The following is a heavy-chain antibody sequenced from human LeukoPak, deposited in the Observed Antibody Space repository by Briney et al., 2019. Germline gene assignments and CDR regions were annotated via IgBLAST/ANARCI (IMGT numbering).Heavy chain of an antibody. Sequence: ESGLTLVKPTQTLTLTCTFSGFSLSTSGVGVGWIRQPPGKALEWLALIYWDDDKRYSPSLKSRLTITKDTSKNQVVLTMTNMDPVDTATYYCAHRLPGSSGWYFDYWGQGTLVTVSS. J-gene: IGHJ4*02. CDR2: IYWDDDK. D-gene: IGHD6-19*01. V-gene: IGHV2-5*02. CDR1: GFSLSTSGVG. CDR3: AHRLPGSSGWYFDY.